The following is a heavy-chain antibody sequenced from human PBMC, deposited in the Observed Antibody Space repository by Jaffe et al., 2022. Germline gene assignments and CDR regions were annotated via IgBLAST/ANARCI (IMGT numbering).Heavy chain of an antibody. D-gene: IGHD1-7*01. J-gene: IGHJ6*03. CDR2: ISYDGSNK. CDR1: GFTFSSYG. Sequence: QVQLVESGGGVVQPGRSLRLSCAASGFTFSSYGMHWVRQAPGKGLEWVAVISYDGSNKYYADSVKGRFTISRDNSKNTLYLQMNSLRAEDTAVYYCAKDPGRLGIQKLELRSYFYYYYMDVWGKGTTVTVSS. CDR3: AKDPGRLGIQKLELRSYFYYYYMDV. V-gene: IGHV3-30*18.